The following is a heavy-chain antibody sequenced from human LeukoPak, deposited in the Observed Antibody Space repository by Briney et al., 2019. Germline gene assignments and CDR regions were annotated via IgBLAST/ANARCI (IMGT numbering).Heavy chain of an antibody. D-gene: IGHD6-6*01. CDR1: GGSISSSSYY. Sequence: SETLSLTCTVSGGSISSSSYYWGWIRQPPGKGLEWIGSIYYSGSTYYNPSLKSRVTISVDTSKNQFSLKLSSVTAADTAVYYCARLSLAAPPEYWGQGTLVTVSS. J-gene: IGHJ4*02. CDR3: ARLSLAAPPEY. CDR2: IYYSGST. V-gene: IGHV4-39*07.